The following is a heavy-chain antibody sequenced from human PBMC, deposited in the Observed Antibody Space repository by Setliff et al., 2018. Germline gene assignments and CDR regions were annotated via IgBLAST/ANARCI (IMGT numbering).Heavy chain of an antibody. V-gene: IGHV4-4*07. J-gene: IGHJ4*02. D-gene: IGHD6-19*01. CDR2: MYTSETT. Sequence: SETLSLTCTVSGGSINSYYWSWIRQPAGKGLEWIGRMYTSETTNYNPPLKSRVTMSVDTSKNQFSLKLCSVTAADTAVYYCAKEASSGWYFDYWGQGTLVTVSS. CDR1: GGSINSYY. CDR3: AKEASSGWYFDY.